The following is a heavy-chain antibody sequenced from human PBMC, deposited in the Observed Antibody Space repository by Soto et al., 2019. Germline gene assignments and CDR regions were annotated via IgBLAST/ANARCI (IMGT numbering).Heavy chain of an antibody. V-gene: IGHV3-23*01. J-gene: IGHJ4*02. Sequence: GGSLRLSCAASGFTFSSYAMSWVRQAPGKGLEWVSAISGSGGSTYYADSVKGRFTISRDNPKNTLYLQMNSLRAEDTAVDYCAKGLYSGYGSSTSCYQICDYWGQGTLVTVSS. CDR3: AKGLYSGYGSSTSCYQICDY. CDR1: GFTFSSYA. CDR2: ISGSGGST. D-gene: IGHD2-2*01.